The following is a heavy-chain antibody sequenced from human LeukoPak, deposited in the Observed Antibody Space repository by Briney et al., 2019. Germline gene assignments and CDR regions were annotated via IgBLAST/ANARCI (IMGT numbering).Heavy chain of an antibody. CDR3: ARVYDFWSGYYGYGMDV. D-gene: IGHD3-3*01. CDR1: GFTFSDYY. J-gene: IGHJ6*02. V-gene: IGHV3-11*01. CDR2: TGSSGSTI. Sequence: GGSLRLSCAASGFTFSDYYMSWIRQAPGKGLEWVSYTGSSGSTIYYADSVKGRFTISRDDAKNSLYLQMNSLRAEDTAVYYCARVYDFWSGYYGYGMDVWGQGTTVTVSS.